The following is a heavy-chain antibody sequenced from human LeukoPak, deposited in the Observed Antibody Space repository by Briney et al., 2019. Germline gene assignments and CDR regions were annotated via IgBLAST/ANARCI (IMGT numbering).Heavy chain of an antibody. CDR3: AKDWGANNWYKWFDP. Sequence: GTSLRLSCEVSGFTISNHGMHWVRQAPGKGLEWVAMTSHDGNAEYYADSVKGRLTISRDNSKNTLYLQMNSLTTEDTATYYCAKDWGANNWYKWFDPWGQGTQVTVSS. CDR2: TSHDGNAE. V-gene: IGHV3-30*18. J-gene: IGHJ5*02. D-gene: IGHD1-20*01. CDR1: GFTISNHG.